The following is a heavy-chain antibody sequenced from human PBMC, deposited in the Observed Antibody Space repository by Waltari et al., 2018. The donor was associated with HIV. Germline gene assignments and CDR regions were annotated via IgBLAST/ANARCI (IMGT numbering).Heavy chain of an antibody. CDR3: ARESYDFWSGYYYYYGMDV. D-gene: IGHD3-3*01. CDR1: GYSISSGYY. Sequence: QVQLQESGPGLVKPSETLSLTCTVSGYSISSGYYWGWIRQPPGQGLEWIGSIYHSGSTYYNPSLKSRVTISVDTSKNQFSLKLSSVTAADTAVYYCARESYDFWSGYYYYYGMDVWGQGTTVTVSS. V-gene: IGHV4-38-2*02. J-gene: IGHJ6*02. CDR2: IYHSGST.